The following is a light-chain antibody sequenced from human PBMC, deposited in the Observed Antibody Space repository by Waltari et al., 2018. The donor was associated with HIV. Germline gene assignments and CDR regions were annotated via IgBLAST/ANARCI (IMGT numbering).Light chain of an antibody. Sequence: AIRMTQSPSSLAVSTGDRINITCRASQDVDNFLAWYQQVPGRAPKLLIHSASVLHLGVPSRFSGTGSGTDFTLTINCLQSEDLGYYYCQQYYGQPTFGQGTRL. CDR3: QQYYGQPT. CDR2: SAS. V-gene: IGKV1-8*01. J-gene: IGKJ5*01. CDR1: QDVDNF.